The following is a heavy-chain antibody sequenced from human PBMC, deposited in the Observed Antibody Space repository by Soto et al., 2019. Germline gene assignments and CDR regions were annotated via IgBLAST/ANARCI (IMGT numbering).Heavy chain of an antibody. J-gene: IGHJ6*02. Sequence: RGSLILSCAASGFPFSIYSMSWARPAPGKGLEWVSVIDASGGTTYTDSVKGRFTISRDNSKNTLYLQMNSLRVEDTAVYYCVRERQLGVWGQGTTVNVS. V-gene: IGHV3-23*01. D-gene: IGHD6-6*01. CDR1: GFPFSIYS. CDR3: VRERQLGV. CDR2: IDASGGTT.